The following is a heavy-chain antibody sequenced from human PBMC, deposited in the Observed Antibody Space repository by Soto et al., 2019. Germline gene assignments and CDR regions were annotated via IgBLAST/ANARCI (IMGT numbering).Heavy chain of an antibody. CDR1: GYTFTGYY. CDR2: INPNSGGT. Sequence: ASVKVSCKASGYTFTGYYMHWVRQAPGQGLEWMGWINPNSGGTNYAQKFQGRVTMTRDTSISTAYMELSRLRSDDTAVYYCARDADWGGSYYYGMDVWGQGTTVTVSS. D-gene: IGHD7-27*01. V-gene: IGHV1-2*02. J-gene: IGHJ6*02. CDR3: ARDADWGGSYYYGMDV.